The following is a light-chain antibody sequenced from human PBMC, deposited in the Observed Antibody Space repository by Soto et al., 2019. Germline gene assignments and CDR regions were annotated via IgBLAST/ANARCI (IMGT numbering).Light chain of an antibody. CDR2: GAS. V-gene: IGKV3-20*01. Sequence: EIVLTQSPGTVSLSPGESATLSCRASQSVRSSFLAWYQQKPGQAPRLLIYGASSRATGIPDRFSGSGSGTDFTLTISRLEPEDFAVYYCQQYGSSPPWTFGQGTKVEIK. CDR1: QSVRSSF. CDR3: QQYGSSPPWT. J-gene: IGKJ1*01.